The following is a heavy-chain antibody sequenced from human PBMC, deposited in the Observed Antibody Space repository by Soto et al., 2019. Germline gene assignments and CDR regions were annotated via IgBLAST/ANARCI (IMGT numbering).Heavy chain of an antibody. Sequence: GGSLRLSCVASGFTFSDYYMNWIRQAPGKWLEWVSYISSGAITIYYADSVKGRFTIPRDNAKNSLYLQMNSLRAEDTAVYYCAGQYSSSSVEFWGQGXLVTVYS. CDR2: ISSGAITI. CDR3: AGQYSSSSVEF. D-gene: IGHD6-6*01. V-gene: IGHV3-11*01. J-gene: IGHJ4*02. CDR1: GFTFSDYY.